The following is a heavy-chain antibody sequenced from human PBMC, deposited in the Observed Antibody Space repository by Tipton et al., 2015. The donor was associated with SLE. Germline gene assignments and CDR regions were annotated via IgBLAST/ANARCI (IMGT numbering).Heavy chain of an antibody. CDR2: IYSGGST. V-gene: IGHV3-66*02. Sequence: SLRLSCAASGFTVSSNYMNWVRQAPGKGLEWVSVIYSGGSTYYADSVGGRFTISRDNSKNTLYLQMNSLRAEDTALYYCASSIAAAGPFDYWGQGTLVTVSS. CDR1: GFTVSSNY. D-gene: IGHD6-13*01. CDR3: ASSIAAAGPFDY. J-gene: IGHJ4*02.